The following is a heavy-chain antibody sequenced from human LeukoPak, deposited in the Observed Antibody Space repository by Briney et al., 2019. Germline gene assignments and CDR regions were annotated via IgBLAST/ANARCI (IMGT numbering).Heavy chain of an antibody. Sequence: GGSLRLSCAASGFTFSSYAMHWVRQAPGKGLEWVAVISYDGSNKYYADSVKGRFTISRDNSKNTLYLQMNSLRAEDTAVYYCARDATLGCSSTSCYSRGVKYYYYYYMDVWGKGTTVTVSS. CDR1: GFTFSSYA. D-gene: IGHD2-2*01. J-gene: IGHJ6*03. CDR2: ISYDGSNK. V-gene: IGHV3-30-3*01. CDR3: ARDATLGCSSTSCYSRGVKYYYYYYMDV.